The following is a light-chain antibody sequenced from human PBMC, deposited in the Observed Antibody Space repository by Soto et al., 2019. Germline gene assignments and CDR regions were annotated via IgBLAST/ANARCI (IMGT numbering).Light chain of an antibody. J-gene: IGLJ2*01. CDR2: EVS. CDR3: CSYSRSSTKV. CDR1: RSDVGTYNL. Sequence: QSVLTQPASVSGSPGQWITISCTGTRSDVGTYNLVSWYQQHPGKAPQLMIYEVSKRPSGVYNRFSGSKSGNTASLTISGLQAEDEADYYCCSYSRSSTKVFGGGTKLTVI. V-gene: IGLV2-23*02.